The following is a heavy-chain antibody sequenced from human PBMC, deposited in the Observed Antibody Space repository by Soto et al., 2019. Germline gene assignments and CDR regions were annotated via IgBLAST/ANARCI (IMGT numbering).Heavy chain of an antibody. J-gene: IGHJ4*02. D-gene: IGHD6-13*01. V-gene: IGHV4-39*01. CDR3: ARRLFTSTWPSYFDY. Sequence: ETLSLTCTVSGGSISSSSYYWGWIRQPPGKGLEWIGCIHYSGSTYYNPSLRSRVTSSVDTSKNQFSLKVTSVTAADTAVYYCARRLFTSTWPSYFDYWGQGTPVTVSS. CDR2: IHYSGST. CDR1: GGSISSSSYY.